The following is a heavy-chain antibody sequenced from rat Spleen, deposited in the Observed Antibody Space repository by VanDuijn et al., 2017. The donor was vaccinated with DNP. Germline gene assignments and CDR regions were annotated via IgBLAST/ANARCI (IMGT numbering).Heavy chain of an antibody. CDR3: ASKVFPYSSGSTWFTY. V-gene: IGHV5S10*01. Sequence: EVQLVESGGGLVQPGRSLKLSCVASGFIFSDYNMAWVRQAPKTGLEWVANIIYDGSRTHYRDSVKGRFTISRDNAKNTLYLQMDSLRSEDTATYYCASKVFPYSSGSTWFTYWGQGTLVTVSS. CDR2: IIYDGSRT. D-gene: IGHD1-1*01. CDR1: GFIFSDYN. J-gene: IGHJ3*01.